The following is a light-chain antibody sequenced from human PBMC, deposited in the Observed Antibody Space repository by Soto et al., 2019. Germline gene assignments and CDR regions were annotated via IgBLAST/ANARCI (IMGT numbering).Light chain of an antibody. V-gene: IGKV4-1*01. CDR2: WAS. CDR3: QQYHSYPIT. J-gene: IGKJ5*01. CDR1: QSVFSSSTNKNY. Sequence: DFVMTQSPDSLAVSLGERATINCKSSQSVFSSSTNKNYLAWFQQKPVQPPKLLIYWASTRKSGVPDRFSGSGSGKDFTLTITILQAEDVAVYYCQQYHSYPITFGQGTRLE.